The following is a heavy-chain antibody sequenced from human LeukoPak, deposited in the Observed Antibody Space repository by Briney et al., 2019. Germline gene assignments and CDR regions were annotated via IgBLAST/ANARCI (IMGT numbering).Heavy chain of an antibody. CDR1: GGSFSGYY. CDR3: ARAPYYYDSSGYYYLDY. CDR2: INHSGST. Sequence: SETLSLTCAVYGGSFSGYYWSWIRQPPGKGLELMGEINHSGSTNYNPSLKSRVTISVDTSKNQFSLKLSSVTAADTAVYYCARAPYYYDSSGYYYLDYWGQGTLVTVSS. D-gene: IGHD3-22*01. V-gene: IGHV4-34*01. J-gene: IGHJ4*02.